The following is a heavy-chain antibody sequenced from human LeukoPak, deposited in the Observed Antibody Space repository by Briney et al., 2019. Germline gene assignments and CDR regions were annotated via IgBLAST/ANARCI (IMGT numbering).Heavy chain of an antibody. V-gene: IGHV4-39*01. J-gene: IGHJ4*02. Sequence: SETLSLTCTVSGGSISSSSYYWGWIRQPPGKGLEWIGSIYYSGSTYYNPSLKSRVTISVDTSKNQFSLKLSSVTAADTAVYYCARGGSGYCSSTSCHMSDYWGQGTLVTVSS. CDR3: ARGGSGYCSSTSCHMSDY. CDR1: GGSISSSSYY. D-gene: IGHD2-2*02. CDR2: IYYSGST.